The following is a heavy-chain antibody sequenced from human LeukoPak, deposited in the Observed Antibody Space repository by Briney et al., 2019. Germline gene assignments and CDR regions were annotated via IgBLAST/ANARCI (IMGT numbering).Heavy chain of an antibody. CDR3: AKQLGYCSDGRCYFPY. Sequence: GSLILSCAASGFTFSSSAMSWGRQAPGKGLELVSAISNNGGYTYYADSVQGRFTISRDNSNSTLCLQMNSLRAEDTAVYYCAKQLGYCSDGRCYFPYWGQGTLVTVSS. V-gene: IGHV3-23*01. CDR1: GFTFSSSA. D-gene: IGHD2-15*01. CDR2: ISNNGGYT. J-gene: IGHJ4*02.